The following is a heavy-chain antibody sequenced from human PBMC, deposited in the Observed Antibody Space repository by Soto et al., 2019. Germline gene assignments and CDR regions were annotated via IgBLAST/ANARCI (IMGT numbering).Heavy chain of an antibody. Sequence: GGSLRLSCEASGFTFKSHAMTWVRQAPGKGLEWVSTISGSGGTTFYADSVKGRFTISRDNAKSTLYLQMNSLRAEDTAVYYCAKRPATSSARYYYMDVWGKGTTVTVSS. CDR1: GFTFKSHA. D-gene: IGHD2-2*01. V-gene: IGHV3-23*01. J-gene: IGHJ6*03. CDR2: ISGSGGTT. CDR3: AKRPATSSARYYYMDV.